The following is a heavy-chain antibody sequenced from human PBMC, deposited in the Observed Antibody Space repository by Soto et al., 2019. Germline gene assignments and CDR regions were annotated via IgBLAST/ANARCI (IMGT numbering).Heavy chain of an antibody. V-gene: IGHV4-30-4*01. J-gene: IGHJ2*01. CDR1: DASIISAEHY. Sequence: VEMQESGPGLVQPSLTLSLACTVSDASIISAEHYWNWVSKAPGKGLEWIGFFHVSGTTDYNPSLKSRVYMSVDTSENQFYLQLNSVTAADTAVYYCARAPGWSKCEPWFFDVWGRGTLVTVSS. D-gene: IGHD2-8*02. CDR3: ARAPGWSKCEPWFFDV. CDR2: FHVSGTT.